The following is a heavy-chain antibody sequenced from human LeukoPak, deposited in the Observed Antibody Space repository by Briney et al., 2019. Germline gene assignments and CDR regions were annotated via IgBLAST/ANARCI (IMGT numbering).Heavy chain of an antibody. CDR2: IDPNSGGT. V-gene: IGHV1-2*02. CDR1: GYIFTGYH. CDR3: ARKGRSTLDY. J-gene: IGHJ4*02. Sequence: SVKVSCKTSGYIFTGYHIYWVRQAPGQGFEWIGWIDPNSGGTNYSQNFQGRVNMARDTSVSTAFMELRGLTYDDTAIYFCARKGRSTLDYWGQGTLVTLSS. D-gene: IGHD1-26*01.